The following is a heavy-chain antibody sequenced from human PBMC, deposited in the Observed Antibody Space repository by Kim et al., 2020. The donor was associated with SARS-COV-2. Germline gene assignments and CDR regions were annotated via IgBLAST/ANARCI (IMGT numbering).Heavy chain of an antibody. CDR2: IIPIFGTA. CDR3: ARDGPVTMVRGVENAFDI. D-gene: IGHD3-10*01. V-gene: IGHV1-69*13. Sequence: SVKVSCKASGGTFSSYAISWVRQAPGQGLEWMGGIIPIFGTANYAQKFQGRVTITADESTSTAYMELSSLRSEDTAVYYCARDGPVTMVRGVENAFDIWGQGTMVTVSS. CDR1: GGTFSSYA. J-gene: IGHJ3*02.